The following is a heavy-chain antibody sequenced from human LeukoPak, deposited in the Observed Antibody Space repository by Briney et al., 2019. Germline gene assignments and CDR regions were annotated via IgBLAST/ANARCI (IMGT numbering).Heavy chain of an antibody. J-gene: IGHJ4*02. CDR2: IIPIFGTA. CDR3: ASGSDIVVVVSLDY. Sequence: GASVKVSCKASGGTFSSYAISWVRQAPGQGLEWMGGIIPIFGTANYAQKFQGRVTITADKSTSTAYMELSSLRSEDTAVYYCASGSDIVVVVSLDYWGQGTLVTVSS. CDR1: GGTFSSYA. D-gene: IGHD2-15*01. V-gene: IGHV1-69*06.